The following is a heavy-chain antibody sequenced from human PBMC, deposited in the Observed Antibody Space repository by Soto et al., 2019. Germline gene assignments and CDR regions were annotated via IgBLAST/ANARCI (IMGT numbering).Heavy chain of an antibody. CDR3: ARGSYYYESSGYYPDY. D-gene: IGHD3-22*01. CDR1: GYTFANYA. V-gene: IGHV1-3*01. Sequence: ASVKVSCKASGYTFANYAIHWVRQAPGQRLELMGWINAGNGNPKYSQKFQDRVTISRDTSATTAYMEMSSLRSEDTAVYYCARGSYYYESSGYYPDYWGQGTLVTVSS. CDR2: INAGNGNP. J-gene: IGHJ4*02.